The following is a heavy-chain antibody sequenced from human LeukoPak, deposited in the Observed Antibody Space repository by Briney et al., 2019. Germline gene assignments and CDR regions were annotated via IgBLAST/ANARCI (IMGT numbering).Heavy chain of an antibody. V-gene: IGHV1-18*01. CDR1: GYTFNTYG. CDR3: ARDQGYYDSSGYELQIDY. Sequence: GASVKVSCKASGYTFNTYGISWVRQAPGQGLEWMGWISAYNGNTNYAQKLQGRVTMTTDTSTSTAYMELRSLRSDDTAVYYCARDQGYYDSSGYELQIDYWGQGTLVTVSS. CDR2: ISAYNGNT. D-gene: IGHD3-22*01. J-gene: IGHJ4*02.